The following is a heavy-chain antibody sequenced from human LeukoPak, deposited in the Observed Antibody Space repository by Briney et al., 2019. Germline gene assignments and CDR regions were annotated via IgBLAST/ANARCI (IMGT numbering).Heavy chain of an antibody. Sequence: ASVKVSCKASGYTFTGYYIHWVRQAPGQGLEWMGWINPNSGGTNYAQKFQGRVTMTRDTPISTAHMELSRLRSDDTAVYYCARSRGYYYDSSGYSDYWGQGTLVTVSS. V-gene: IGHV1-2*02. D-gene: IGHD3-22*01. CDR3: ARSRGYYYDSSGYSDY. J-gene: IGHJ4*02. CDR2: INPNSGGT. CDR1: GYTFTGYY.